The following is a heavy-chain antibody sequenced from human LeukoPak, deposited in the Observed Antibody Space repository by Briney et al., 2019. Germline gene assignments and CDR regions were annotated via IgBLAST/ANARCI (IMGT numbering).Heavy chain of an antibody. CDR3: ARGGYYYDSSGESSPGY. V-gene: IGHV1-2*02. CDR1: GYTFTGYY. CDR2: INPNSGGT. Sequence: GASVNVSCKASGYTFTGYYMHWVRQAPGQGLEWMGWINPNSGGTNYAQKFQGRVTMTRDTSISTAYMELSSLRSDDTAVYYCARGGYYYDSSGESSPGYWGQGTLVTVSS. D-gene: IGHD3-22*01. J-gene: IGHJ4*02.